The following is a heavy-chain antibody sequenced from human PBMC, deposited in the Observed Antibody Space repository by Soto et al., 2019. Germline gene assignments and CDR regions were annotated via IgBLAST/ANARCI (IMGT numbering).Heavy chain of an antibody. CDR3: ASDRSLGSNWYYYLES. CDR2: ISSSSSNI. D-gene: IGHD1-20*01. V-gene: IGHV3-48*02. Sequence: SGGSLRLSCTASGFTFSSRAMNWVRQFPGRGLEWVSYISSSSSNIDYADSVKGRFTVSRDNAKNSLYLQMNTLRDEGAAVYYCASDRSLGSNWYYYLESWGQGTLVTVSS. J-gene: IGHJ4*02. CDR1: GFTFSSRA.